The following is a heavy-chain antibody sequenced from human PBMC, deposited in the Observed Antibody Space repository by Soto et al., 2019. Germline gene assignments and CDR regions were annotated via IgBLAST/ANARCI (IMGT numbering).Heavy chain of an antibody. CDR2: ISSTSSFR. CDR1: GFTFITYA. J-gene: IGHJ1*01. V-gene: IGHV3-21*01. D-gene: IGHD5-12*01. CDR3: ARGAPGRDGYNLDFQH. Sequence: GGSLRLSCAASGFTFITYAMNWVRQAPGKGLEWVSSISSTSSFRYYADSVKGRFTISRGNAKNSLYLQMNSLRAQDTAVYYCARGAPGRDGYNLDFQHWGQGTLVTVSS.